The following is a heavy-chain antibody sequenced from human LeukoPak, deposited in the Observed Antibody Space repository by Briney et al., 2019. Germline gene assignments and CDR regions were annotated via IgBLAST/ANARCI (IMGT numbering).Heavy chain of an antibody. CDR1: GFTVSSNY. V-gene: IGHV3-53*01. CDR2: IYSGGST. CDR3: ARNGGYDSEYFYGMDV. J-gene: IGHJ6*02. Sequence: GGSLRLSCAASGFTVSSNYMSWVRQAPGLGLEWVSVIYSGGSTYYADSVKGRFTISIDNSKNTLYLQMNSLRAEDTAVYYCARNGGYDSEYFYGMDVWGQGTTVTVSS. D-gene: IGHD5-12*01.